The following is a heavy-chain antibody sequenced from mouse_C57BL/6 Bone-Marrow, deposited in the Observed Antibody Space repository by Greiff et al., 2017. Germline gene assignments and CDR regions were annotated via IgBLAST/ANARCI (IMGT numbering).Heavy chain of an antibody. CDR2: IYPRSGNT. CDR1: GYTFTSYG. CDR3: ARWGYAMDY. J-gene: IGHJ4*01. Sequence: QVQLKESGAELARPGASVKLSCKASGYTFTSYGISWVKQRTGQGLEWIGEIYPRSGNTYYNEKFKGKATFTADTSSNTAYMQLSSLTTEDSAIYYCARWGYAMDYWGQGTSVTVSS. V-gene: IGHV1-81*01.